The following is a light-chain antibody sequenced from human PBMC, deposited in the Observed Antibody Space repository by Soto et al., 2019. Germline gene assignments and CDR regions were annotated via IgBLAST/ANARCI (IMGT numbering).Light chain of an antibody. Sequence: QLVLTRPPSASGTPGQRVTISCSGSSSNIGSNAVNWYQQFPGTAPKLLIYTDNQRPSGVPDRFSGSKSGTSASLAISGLQSEDEADYFCAAWDGSLNAYVFGIGTKLTVL. CDR3: AAWDGSLNAYV. CDR1: SSNIGSNA. J-gene: IGLJ1*01. CDR2: TDN. V-gene: IGLV1-44*01.